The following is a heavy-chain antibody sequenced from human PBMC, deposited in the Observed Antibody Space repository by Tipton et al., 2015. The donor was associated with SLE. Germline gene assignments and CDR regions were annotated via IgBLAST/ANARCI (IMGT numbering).Heavy chain of an antibody. CDR3: ARHERSLYYLFDF. CDR2: IYYSGST. Sequence: TLSLTCTVSSDSMSSYYWSWIRQPPGKGLEWIGCIYYSGSTKYNPSLKSRLTISVDTSKKQLSLELTSVTAADTAVYYCARHERSLYYLFDFWGQGTPVTVSS. J-gene: IGHJ4*02. V-gene: IGHV4-59*08. CDR1: SDSMSSYY. D-gene: IGHD3-10*01.